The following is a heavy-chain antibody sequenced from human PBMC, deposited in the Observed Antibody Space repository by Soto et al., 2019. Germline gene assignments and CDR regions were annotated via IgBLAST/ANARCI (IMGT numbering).Heavy chain of an antibody. Sequence: QVQLVQSGAEVKKPGASVKVSCKASGYTFTSYSISWVRQAPGQGLEWMGWISASNGNTYHARKLQSRVTMTTGTPTSTAYMELRSLRSDDTAVYYCARDVGYGLIDYWGQGTLVTVSS. CDR2: ISASNGNT. V-gene: IGHV1-18*01. CDR3: ARDVGYGLIDY. J-gene: IGHJ4*02. D-gene: IGHD5-18*01. CDR1: GYTFTSYS.